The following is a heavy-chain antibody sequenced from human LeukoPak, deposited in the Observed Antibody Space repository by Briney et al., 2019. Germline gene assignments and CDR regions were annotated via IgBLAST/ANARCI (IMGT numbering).Heavy chain of an antibody. Sequence: ASVKVSCKASGYTFTSYYMHWVRQAPGQGLDWMGLFNPSGGSISYAQKFQGRVTMTRDTSTSTVYMELSSLRSEDTAVYYCALQGVRGVSYFFDYWGQGTLVTVSS. CDR3: ALQGVRGVSYFFDY. CDR1: GYTFTSYY. V-gene: IGHV1-46*03. D-gene: IGHD3-10*01. J-gene: IGHJ4*02. CDR2: FNPSGGSI.